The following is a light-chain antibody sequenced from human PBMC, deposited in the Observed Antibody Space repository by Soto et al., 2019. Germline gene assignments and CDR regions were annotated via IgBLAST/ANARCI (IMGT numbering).Light chain of an antibody. J-gene: IGLJ2*01. CDR1: SCNIGTNY. Sequence: QSVLTQPPSVSASPGQTVTISCSGTSCNIGTNYVSWYHQLPRTAPKLLIYDNNKRPPWMPDRFSCSKSGTSATLGITALQPGDEADYYCGTWDSGLSVGVFGGGTKLTVL. CDR3: GTWDSGLSVGV. CDR2: DNN. V-gene: IGLV1-51*01.